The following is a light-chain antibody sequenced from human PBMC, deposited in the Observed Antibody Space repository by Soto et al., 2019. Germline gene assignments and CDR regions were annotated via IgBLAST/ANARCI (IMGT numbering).Light chain of an antibody. V-gene: IGLV2-8*01. CDR3: SSYGGSNNLV. Sequence: QSALTQPPSASGSPGQSVTISCTGTSSDVGGYNSVSRYQQHPGKAPKLMIYEVNKRPSGVPDRFSGSKSGNTASLTVSGLQVEDEADYYCSSYGGSNNLVFGGGTKLTVL. CDR2: EVN. J-gene: IGLJ2*01. CDR1: SSDVGGYNS.